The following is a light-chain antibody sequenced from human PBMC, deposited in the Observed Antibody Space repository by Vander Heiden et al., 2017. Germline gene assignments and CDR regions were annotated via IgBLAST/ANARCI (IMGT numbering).Light chain of an antibody. CDR3: QQYGSSPPDT. J-gene: IGKJ2*01. CDR2: DAS. Sequence: EIVLTQSPGTLSLSPGESATLSCRASHIVGRNFLAWYQQKPGQAPRLLIYDASSRATGVPDRFSGGGSGTDFTLTISRLEPEDSAVYYCQQYGSSPPDTFGQGTKLEIK. V-gene: IGKV3-20*01. CDR1: HIVGRNF.